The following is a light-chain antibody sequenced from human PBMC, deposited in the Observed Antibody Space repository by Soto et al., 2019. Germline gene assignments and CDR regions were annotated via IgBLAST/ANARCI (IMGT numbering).Light chain of an antibody. CDR2: KVS. CDR3: MQGTHWHPIT. Sequence: DVVVTQSPLSLPVTLGQAASISCRSSQSLVYSDGNTYLSWFQQRPGQSPRRLTYKVSNRDSGVPDRFSGSGSGTDFTLQISRVEAEDVGVYYCMQGTHWHPITFGQGTRLEIK. V-gene: IGKV2-30*01. J-gene: IGKJ5*01. CDR1: QSLVYSDGNTY.